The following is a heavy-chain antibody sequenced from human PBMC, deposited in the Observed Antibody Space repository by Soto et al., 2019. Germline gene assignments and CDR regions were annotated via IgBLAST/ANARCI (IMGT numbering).Heavy chain of an antibody. V-gene: IGHV4-31*03. Sequence: QVQLQESGPGLVKPSQTLSLTCTVSGVSISNDVYYWTWIRQYPGKGLEWVGYIYYTGSTYYNPSLTRRVMMSLDTAKNQFSLKLSSVTAADTAVYYCARQEYGDYVFLDYWGQGPLVTVSS. D-gene: IGHD4-17*01. CDR2: IYYTGST. J-gene: IGHJ4*02. CDR1: GVSISNDVYY. CDR3: ARQEYGDYVFLDY.